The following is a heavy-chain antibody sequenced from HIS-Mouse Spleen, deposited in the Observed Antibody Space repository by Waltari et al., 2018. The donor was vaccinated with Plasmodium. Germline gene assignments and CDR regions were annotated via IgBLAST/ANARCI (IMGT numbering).Heavy chain of an antibody. Sequence: QVQLVESGGGVVQPGRSLRLSCAASGFTFSSYAMHWVRQAPGRGLEWVVVISYDGSNKYYADSVNGRFTISRDNSKNTLYLQMNSLRAEDTAVYYCARGFIRDWGFDYWGQGTLVTVSS. D-gene: IGHD7-27*01. CDR3: ARGFIRDWGFDY. CDR1: GFTFSSYA. V-gene: IGHV3-30*04. CDR2: ISYDGSNK. J-gene: IGHJ4*02.